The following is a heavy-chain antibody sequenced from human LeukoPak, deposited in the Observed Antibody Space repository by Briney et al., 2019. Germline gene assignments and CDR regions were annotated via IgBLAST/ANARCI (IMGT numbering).Heavy chain of an antibody. CDR3: ARPLYGSSRVFDI. Sequence: GESLKISCKGSGYIFSTYWIGWGGQVPGKGLGWLGIIYTGDSDTRYSPDFQGEITISADKSISTAYLQWSSLKGSDTAMYYCARPLYGSSRVFDIWGQGTMVTVSS. J-gene: IGHJ3*02. CDR1: GYIFSTYW. CDR2: IYTGDSDT. V-gene: IGHV5-51*01. D-gene: IGHD1-26*01.